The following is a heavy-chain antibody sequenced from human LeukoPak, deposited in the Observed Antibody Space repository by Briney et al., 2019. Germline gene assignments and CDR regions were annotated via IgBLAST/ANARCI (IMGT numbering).Heavy chain of an antibody. D-gene: IGHD5-12*01. Sequence: GESLKISCKGSGYSFTSYWIGWVRQMPGKGLEWMGIIYPGDSDTRYSPSFQGQVTISADKSISTAYLQWSSLKASDTAMYYCARHEGSEEYSGYTDYWGQGTLVTVSS. V-gene: IGHV5-51*01. CDR2: IYPGDSDT. CDR3: ARHEGSEEYSGYTDY. CDR1: GYSFTSYW. J-gene: IGHJ4*02.